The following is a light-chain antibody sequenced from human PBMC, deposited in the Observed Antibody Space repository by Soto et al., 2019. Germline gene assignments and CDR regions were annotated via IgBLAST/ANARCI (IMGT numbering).Light chain of an antibody. CDR3: QSYDSRLSGAV. V-gene: IGLV1-40*01. CDR1: RYNIGAGYD. CDR2: GNI. J-gene: IGLJ2*01. Sequence: QSVLTQPPSVSGAPGQRVTISCTGSRYNIGAGYDVHWYQQLPGSAPKLLIFGNINRPSGVPDRFSGSKSGTSASLAITGLQAEDEADYYCQSYDSRLSGAVFGGGTKLTVL.